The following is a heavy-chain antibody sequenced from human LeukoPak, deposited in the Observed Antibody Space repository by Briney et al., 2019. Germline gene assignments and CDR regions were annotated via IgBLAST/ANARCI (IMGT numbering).Heavy chain of an antibody. V-gene: IGHV3-23*01. Sequence: GGSLRLSCAASGFTFSSYAMSWVRQAPGKGLEWVSAISGSGGSTYYADSVKGRFTISRDNSKNTLYLQMNSLRAEDTAVYYCAKAGLVPYYYCMDVWGKGTTVTVSS. J-gene: IGHJ6*03. CDR3: AKAGLVPYYYCMDV. CDR1: GFTFSSYA. D-gene: IGHD6-6*01. CDR2: ISGSGGST.